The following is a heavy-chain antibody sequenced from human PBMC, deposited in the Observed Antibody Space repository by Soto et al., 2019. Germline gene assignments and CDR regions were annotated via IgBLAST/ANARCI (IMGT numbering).Heavy chain of an antibody. CDR1: GGTFSSYT. Sequence: QVQLVQSGAEVKKPGSSVKVSCKASGGTFSSYTISWVRQAPGQGLEWMGRIITILGIANYAQKFQGRVTITADKSTSTAYMELSSLRSEDTAVYYCARDFKEIFDIWGQGTMVTVSS. V-gene: IGHV1-69*08. CDR3: ARDFKEIFDI. CDR2: IITILGIA. J-gene: IGHJ3*02.